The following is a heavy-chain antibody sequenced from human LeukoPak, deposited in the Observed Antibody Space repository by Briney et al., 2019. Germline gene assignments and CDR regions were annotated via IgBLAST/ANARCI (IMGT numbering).Heavy chain of an antibody. Sequence: PSETLSLTCTVSGYSMSSGYYWGWIRQPPERGLEWIGSMYHTGSTYYNPSLKSRVTISVDTSKNQFSLKLSSVTAADTAVYYCARGPRVTTLYFDYWGQGTLVTVSS. CDR3: ARGPRVTTLYFDY. CDR2: MYHTGST. V-gene: IGHV4-38-2*02. CDR1: GYSMSSGYY. J-gene: IGHJ4*02. D-gene: IGHD4-17*01.